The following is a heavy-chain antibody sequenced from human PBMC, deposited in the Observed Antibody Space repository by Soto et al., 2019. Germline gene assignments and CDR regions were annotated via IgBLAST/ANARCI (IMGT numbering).Heavy chain of an antibody. Sequence: QVLLVQSGAEVKKPGASVKVSCKTSGYTFIDFGITWVRQAPGQDLEWMGWISGKNGNTKYAQTFQGRVTMTTDTSTSTAFMELRSLRSDDTATYYCAKSSVAGSSFFDYWGQGSQVIVSS. CDR3: AKSSVAGSSFFDY. J-gene: IGHJ4*02. CDR2: ISGKNGNT. D-gene: IGHD6-19*01. CDR1: GYTFIDFG. V-gene: IGHV1-18*01.